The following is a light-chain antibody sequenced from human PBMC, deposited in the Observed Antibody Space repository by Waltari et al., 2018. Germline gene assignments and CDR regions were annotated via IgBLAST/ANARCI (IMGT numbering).Light chain of an antibody. V-gene: IGLV1-40*01. Sequence: QSVLTQPPSVSGAPGQRVTISCTGSSSNIGAGYDVHQQLPGTAPKLLIYGNSNRPSGVPDRFSGSKSGTSASLAITGLQAEDEADYYFQSYDSSLSGVVFGGGTKLTVL. CDR3: QSYDSSLSGVV. CDR1: SSNIGAGYD. J-gene: IGLJ2*01. CDR2: GNS.